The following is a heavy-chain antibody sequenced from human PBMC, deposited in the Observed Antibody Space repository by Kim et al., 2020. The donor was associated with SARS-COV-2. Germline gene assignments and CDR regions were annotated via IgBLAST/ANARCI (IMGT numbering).Heavy chain of an antibody. V-gene: IGHV1-18*01. D-gene: IGHD2-21*01. CDR2: GNT. J-gene: IGHJ4*02. CDR3: ARGLFSDY. Sequence: GNTNYAQKVQGRVTMTTDTSTSTAYMELRSLRSDDTAVYYCARGLFSDYWGQGTLVTVSS.